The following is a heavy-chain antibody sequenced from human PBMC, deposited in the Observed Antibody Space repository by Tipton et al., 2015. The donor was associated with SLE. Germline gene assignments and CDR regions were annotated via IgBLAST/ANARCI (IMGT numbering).Heavy chain of an antibody. V-gene: IGHV4-59*11. CDR3: ARESRGAAVGMDV. D-gene: IGHD6-13*01. CDR1: SGSISSRY. J-gene: IGHJ6*02. Sequence: TLSLTCTVSSGSISSRYWTWIRQPPGRGLEWIGSIYYTGKTYNSPSLKSRLSISVDTSKNQFSLKLTSVSAAGTAVYYCARESRGAAVGMDVWGQGTTVTVSS. CDR2: IYYTGKT.